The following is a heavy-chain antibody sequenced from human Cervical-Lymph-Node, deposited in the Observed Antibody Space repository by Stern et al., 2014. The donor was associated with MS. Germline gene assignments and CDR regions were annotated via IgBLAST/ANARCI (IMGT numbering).Heavy chain of an antibody. CDR3: ARDWAAAGAFDY. CDR2: INPGGGTT. Sequence: VHLVESGAEVKKPGASVKVSCKASGYTFSNYDMHWVRQAPGQGLEWMGMINPGGGTTSYAHNFQGRVTVTRDTSTTTVYMELSSLRSEDTAVYFCARDWAAAGAFDYWGQGALVIVSS. V-gene: IGHV1-46*03. D-gene: IGHD6-13*01. CDR1: GYTFSNYD. J-gene: IGHJ4*02.